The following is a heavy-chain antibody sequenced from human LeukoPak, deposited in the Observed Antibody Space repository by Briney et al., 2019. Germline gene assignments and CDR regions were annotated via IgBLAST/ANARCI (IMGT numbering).Heavy chain of an antibody. J-gene: IGHJ4*02. CDR3: ARVGIYDSSGYYPN. D-gene: IGHD3-22*01. CDR2: IYTSGST. V-gene: IGHV4-61*02. CDR1: GGSISSGSYY. Sequence: SETLSLTCTVSGGSISSGSYYWSWIRQPAGKGLEWIGRIYTSGSTSYNPSLKSRVTISVDTSKNQLSLKLSSVTAADTAVYYCARVGIYDSSGYYPNWGQATMVTVSS.